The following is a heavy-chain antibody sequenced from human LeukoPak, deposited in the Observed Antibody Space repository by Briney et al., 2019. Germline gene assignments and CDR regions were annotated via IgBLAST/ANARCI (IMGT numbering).Heavy chain of an antibody. J-gene: IGHJ3*02. CDR2: IYYSGST. Sequence: PSETLSLTCTVSGGSISSSSYYWGWIRQPPGKGLEWIGSIYYSGSTYYNPSLKSRVTISVDTSKNQFSLKLSSVTAADTAVYYCATDLVTVTKGFDIWGQGTMVSVSS. CDR1: GGSISSSSYY. CDR3: ATDLVTVTKGFDI. D-gene: IGHD4-17*01. V-gene: IGHV4-39*07.